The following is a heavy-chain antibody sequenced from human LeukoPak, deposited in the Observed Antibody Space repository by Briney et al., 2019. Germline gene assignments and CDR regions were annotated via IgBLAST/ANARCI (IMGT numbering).Heavy chain of an antibody. J-gene: IGHJ4*02. CDR1: GFTYSHYG. CDR2: ITSDSRGI. V-gene: IGHV3-NL1*01. Sequence: PGGSLRLSCVASGFTYSHYGMNWVRQAPGKGLEWVSGITSDSRGIYYADSVKGRFTIYRDNSKNTLYLQMNSLRAEDTAVYYCANRGYSSGWYYFDYWGQGTLVTVSS. D-gene: IGHD6-19*01. CDR3: ANRGYSSGWYYFDY.